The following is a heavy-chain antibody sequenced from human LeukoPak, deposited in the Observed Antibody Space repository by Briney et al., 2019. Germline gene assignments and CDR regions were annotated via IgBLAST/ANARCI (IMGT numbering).Heavy chain of an antibody. D-gene: IGHD3-22*01. J-gene: IGHJ3*02. CDR1: GFTVSSNY. CDR2: IYSGGST. CDR3: AADSSSPYGGSDI. V-gene: IGHV3-53*01. Sequence: GGSLRLSCAASGFTVSSNYMSWVRQAPGKGLEWVSVIYSGGSTYYADSVKGRFTISRDNSKNTLYLQMNSLRAEDTAGYYCAADSSSPYGGSDIWGQGTMVTVSS.